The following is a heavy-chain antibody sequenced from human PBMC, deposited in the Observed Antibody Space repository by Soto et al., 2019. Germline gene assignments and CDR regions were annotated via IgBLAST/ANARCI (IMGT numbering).Heavy chain of an antibody. V-gene: IGHV3-9*01. Sequence: GGSLILSCAASGFTFDDYAMHWVRQAPGKGLEWVSGISWNSGSIGYADSVKGRFTISRDNAKNSLYLQMNSLRAEDTALYYFAKAPQWLATPFDYWGQGTLVTVSS. CDR3: AKAPQWLATPFDY. CDR1: GFTFDDYA. J-gene: IGHJ4*02. D-gene: IGHD6-19*01. CDR2: ISWNSGSI.